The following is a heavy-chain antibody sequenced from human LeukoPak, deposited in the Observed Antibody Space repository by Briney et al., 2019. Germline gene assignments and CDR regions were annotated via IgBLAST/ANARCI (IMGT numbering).Heavy chain of an antibody. Sequence: PSETLSLTCTVSGGSISIDSYFWGWIRQSPGKGLEWIGSIYYSGSTYYSPSLKSRVTISVDTSKNHFSLRLNSVTAADTAVYYCAMLSKVPGTGWFDPWGQGTLVTVSS. V-gene: IGHV4-39*07. CDR1: GGSISIDSYF. CDR3: AMLSKVPGTGWFDP. J-gene: IGHJ5*02. D-gene: IGHD6-19*01. CDR2: IYYSGST.